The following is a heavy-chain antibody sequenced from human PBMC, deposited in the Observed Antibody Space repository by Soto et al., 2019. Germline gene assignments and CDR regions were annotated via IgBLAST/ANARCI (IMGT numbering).Heavy chain of an antibody. CDR2: VYYTGST. Sequence: SETLSLTCDVSGASVSSGSYYWSWIRQPPGKGLEWIGYVYYTGSTRFNPSLSSRVTMSLDTSNNQFSLKLSSVTAADTAVYYCARRMYFFDSGGEYPYAFDVWGQGTMVTVSS. V-gene: IGHV4-61*01. CDR3: ARRMYFFDSGGEYPYAFDV. CDR1: GASVSSGSYY. J-gene: IGHJ3*01. D-gene: IGHD3-22*01.